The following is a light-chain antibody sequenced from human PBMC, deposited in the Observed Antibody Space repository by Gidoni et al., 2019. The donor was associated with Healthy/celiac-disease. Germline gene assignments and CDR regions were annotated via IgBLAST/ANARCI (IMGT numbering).Light chain of an antibody. CDR3: QQRSNWPPWT. V-gene: IGKV3-11*01. Sequence: EIVLTQSPATLSLSPGERATLSCRASPIVSSYLAWYQQKPGQAPRLPIYDASHGSTGIPARFSGSGSGTDFTLTISSLEPEDFAVYYCQQRSNWPPWTFGQGTKVEIK. J-gene: IGKJ1*01. CDR2: DAS. CDR1: PIVSSY.